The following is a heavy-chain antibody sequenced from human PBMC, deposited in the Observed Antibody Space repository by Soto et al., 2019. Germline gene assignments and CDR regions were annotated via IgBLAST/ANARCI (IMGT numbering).Heavy chain of an antibody. V-gene: IGHV1-18*01. Sequence: ASVKVSCKASGYTFTSYGISWVRQAPGQGLEWMGWISAYNGNTNYAQKLQGRVTMTTDTSTSTAYMELRSLRSDDTAVYYCAREDYYGSGSYNYYYGMDVWGQGTTVTVSS. D-gene: IGHD3-10*01. J-gene: IGHJ6*02. CDR2: ISAYNGNT. CDR3: AREDYYGSGSYNYYYGMDV. CDR1: GYTFTSYG.